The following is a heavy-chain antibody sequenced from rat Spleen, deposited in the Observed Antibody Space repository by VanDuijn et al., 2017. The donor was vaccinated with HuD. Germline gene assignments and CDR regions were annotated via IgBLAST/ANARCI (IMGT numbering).Heavy chain of an antibody. CDR1: GFTFSDYY. D-gene: IGHD2-7*01. CDR3: AGISSPLDY. CDR2: LSYDNYNT. J-gene: IGHJ2*01. V-gene: IGHV5-29*01. Sequence: EVQLVESGGGLVQPGRSLKLSCAASGFTFSDYYMAWVRQAPAKGLEWVATLSYDNYNTYYRDSVKGRFTISRNNAKSTLYLQMNSLRSEDTATYYCAGISSPLDYWGQGVMVTVSS.